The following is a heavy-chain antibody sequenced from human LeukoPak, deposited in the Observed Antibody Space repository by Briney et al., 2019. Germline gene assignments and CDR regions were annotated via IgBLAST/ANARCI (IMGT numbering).Heavy chain of an antibody. J-gene: IGHJ4*02. CDR1: GFTFSSYW. D-gene: IGHD2-8*01. V-gene: IGHV3-7*01. CDR3: ARGDGVGRTNGGYYFAY. CDR2: IKQDGSEK. Sequence: GGSLRLSCAASGFTFSSYWMSCVRQAPGKGLEWVANIKQDGSEKYYVDSVKGRFTISRDNAKNSLYLQTNSLRAEDTAMYYCARGDGVGRTNGGYYFAYWGQGTLVTVSS.